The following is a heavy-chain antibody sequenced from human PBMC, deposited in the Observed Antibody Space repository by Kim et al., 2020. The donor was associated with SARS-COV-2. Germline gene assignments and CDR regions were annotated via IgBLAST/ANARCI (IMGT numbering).Heavy chain of an antibody. J-gene: IGHJ4*02. CDR3: AKVRWELLPYFDY. Sequence: AATVKGRFTNSRDNSKTTLYLQMNSLRAEDTAVYYCAKVRWELLPYFDYWGQGTLVTVSS. V-gene: IGHV3-23*01. D-gene: IGHD1-26*01.